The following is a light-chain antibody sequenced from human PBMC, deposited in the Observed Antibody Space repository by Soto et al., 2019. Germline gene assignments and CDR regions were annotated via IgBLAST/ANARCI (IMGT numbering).Light chain of an antibody. CDR1: QIISSY. Sequence: DIQMTQSPSSLSASVGYRVTITCRASQIISSYLNWYQQKPGKAPKLLIYAASSLQSGVPSRFSGSGSGPDFTLTISSLQPGDFATYYCQQSYSTPWTFGQGTKVDIK. CDR2: AAS. CDR3: QQSYSTPWT. V-gene: IGKV1-39*01. J-gene: IGKJ1*01.